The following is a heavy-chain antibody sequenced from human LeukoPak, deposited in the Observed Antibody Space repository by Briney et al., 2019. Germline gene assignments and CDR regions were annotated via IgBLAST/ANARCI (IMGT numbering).Heavy chain of an antibody. V-gene: IGHV3-21*01. Sequence: GGSLRLSCAGSGFSFSHYAINWVRQAPGKGLEWVSSITSSSDYIYYADSVKGRFTISRDNAKNLLYLQMNSLRAEDTAVYYCARDYPYSYYMNVWGNGTTVTVSS. J-gene: IGHJ6*03. D-gene: IGHD4-11*01. CDR1: GFSFSHYA. CDR3: ARDYPYSYYMNV. CDR2: ITSSSDYI.